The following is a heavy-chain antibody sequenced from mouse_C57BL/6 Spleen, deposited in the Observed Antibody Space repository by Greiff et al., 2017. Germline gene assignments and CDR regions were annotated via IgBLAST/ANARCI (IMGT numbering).Heavy chain of an antibody. V-gene: IGHV1-69*01. D-gene: IGHD2-2*01. CDR2: IDPSDSYT. CDR1: GYTFTSYW. Sequence: QVQLQQPGAELVLPGASVKLSCKASGYTFTSYWLHWVKQRPGQGLEWIGEIDPSDSYTTYNQKFKGKSTLTVDKSSSTAYMQLSSLTSEDSAVYYGARGRYGYDVAMDYWGQGTSVTVSS. J-gene: IGHJ4*01. CDR3: ARGRYGYDVAMDY.